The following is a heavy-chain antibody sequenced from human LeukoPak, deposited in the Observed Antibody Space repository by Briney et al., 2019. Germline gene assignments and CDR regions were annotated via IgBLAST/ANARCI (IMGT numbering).Heavy chain of an antibody. V-gene: IGHV5-51*01. J-gene: IGHJ4*02. CDR3: VRYGDYVLLDY. D-gene: IGHD4-17*01. Sequence: GTPPLISCDAAGSIFTSYWICCGRHLRGKRVEWMGINYPGDSDTRYSPSFQGQVTISADKSISTAYLQWSSLKASDTAMYYCVRYGDYVLLDYWGQGTLVTVSS. CDR2: NYPGDSDT. CDR1: GSIFTSYW.